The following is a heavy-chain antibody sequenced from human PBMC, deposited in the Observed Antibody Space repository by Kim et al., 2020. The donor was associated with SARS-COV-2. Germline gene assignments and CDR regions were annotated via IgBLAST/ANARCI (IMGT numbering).Heavy chain of an antibody. D-gene: IGHD2-2*01. CDR3: GKCREYCGSSTCFQNFDY. CDR1: GFTFSHYA. CDR2: ISDSADYI. V-gene: IGHV3-23*01. Sequence: GGSLRLSCAASGFTFSHYAMSWVRQAPGKGPEWVSGISDSADYIYYADSVKGRFTISRDNSKNTLFLQMNSLRAEDTAVYYCGKCREYCGSSTCFQNFDYWGQGTLVSVSS. J-gene: IGHJ4*02.